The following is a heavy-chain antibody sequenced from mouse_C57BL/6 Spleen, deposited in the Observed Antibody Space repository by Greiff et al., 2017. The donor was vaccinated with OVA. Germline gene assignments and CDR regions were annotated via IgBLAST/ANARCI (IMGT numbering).Heavy chain of an antibody. Sequence: VQLKQSGAELVRPGASVKLSCTASGFNIKDYYMHWVKQRPEQGLEWIGRIDPEDGDTEYAPKFQGKATMTADTSTNTAYLQLSSLTSEDTAVYYCTTAYYYGSSSYYFDDWGQGTTLTVSS. CDR1: GFNIKDYY. V-gene: IGHV14-1*01. J-gene: IGHJ2*01. CDR3: TTAYYYGSSSYYFDD. CDR2: IDPEDGDT. D-gene: IGHD1-1*01.